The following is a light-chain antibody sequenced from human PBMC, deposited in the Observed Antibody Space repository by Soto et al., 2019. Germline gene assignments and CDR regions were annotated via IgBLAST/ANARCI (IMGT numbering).Light chain of an antibody. CDR1: RTDGDGHDY. J-gene: IGLJ1*01. V-gene: IGLV2-14*03. CDR3: TSYTAISPLYV. CDR2: DVY. Sequence: QSVLTQPASVSGSPGQSIAISCIGVRTDGDGHDYVSWYQQHPGQAPQLIIYDVYNRPSGVSDRFSGPKSGNTASLVISGLQAEDEADYFCTSYTAISPLYVFGAGTKVTVL.